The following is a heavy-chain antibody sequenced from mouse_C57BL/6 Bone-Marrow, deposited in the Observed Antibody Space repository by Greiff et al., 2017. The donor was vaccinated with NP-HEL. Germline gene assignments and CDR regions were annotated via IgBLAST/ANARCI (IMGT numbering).Heavy chain of an antibody. Sequence: EVQRVESGEGLVKPGGSLKLSCAASGFTFSSYAMSWVRQTPEKRLEWVAYISSGGDYIYYADTVKGRFTISRDNARNTLYLQMSSLKSEDTAMYYCTRETTVVPYYFDYWGQGTTLTVSS. V-gene: IGHV5-9-1*02. CDR3: TRETTVVPYYFDY. D-gene: IGHD1-1*01. CDR1: GFTFSSYA. CDR2: ISSGGDYI. J-gene: IGHJ2*01.